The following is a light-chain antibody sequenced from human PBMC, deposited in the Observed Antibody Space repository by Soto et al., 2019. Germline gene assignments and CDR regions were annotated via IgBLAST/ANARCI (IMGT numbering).Light chain of an antibody. CDR2: DVS. CDR1: SSDVGDYNY. V-gene: IGLV2-14*01. J-gene: IGLJ1*01. CDR3: SSYTSSSTLVV. Sequence: QSAPTQPASVSGSPGQSITISCTGTSSDVGDYNYVSWYQQHPGKAPKLMIYDVSNRPSGVSNRFSGSKSGNTASLTISGLQAEDEADYSCSSYTSSSTLVVFGTGTKLTVL.